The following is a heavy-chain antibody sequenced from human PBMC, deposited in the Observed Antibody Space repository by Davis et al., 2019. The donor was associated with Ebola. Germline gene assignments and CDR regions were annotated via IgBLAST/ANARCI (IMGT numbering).Heavy chain of an antibody. V-gene: IGHV3-74*01. Sequence: HTGGSLRLSCEVSGFSFRNYGMHWVRQAPGKGLVWVSRISFDGSNTDYADSVKGRFTISRDNTRDTLYLQMNSLRAEDAALYYCARGYCSGGSCYAAVSSWGQGTLITVSS. CDR3: ARGYCSGGSCYAAVSS. CDR1: GFSFRNYG. J-gene: IGHJ4*02. CDR2: ISFDGSNT. D-gene: IGHD2-15*01.